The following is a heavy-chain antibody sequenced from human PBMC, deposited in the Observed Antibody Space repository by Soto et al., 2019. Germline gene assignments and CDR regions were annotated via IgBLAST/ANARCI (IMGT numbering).Heavy chain of an antibody. D-gene: IGHD2-2*01. Sequence: QVQLVQSGAEVKKPGASVKVSCKTSGYTFTSFAMHWVRQAPGQRLEWMGWINAGNGDTKYSQNFQGRVTITRDTSASTAYMEPTSLRSEDTAVYFCANLLGYCGSTGCYDYWGQGTLVTVSS. CDR1: GYTFTSFA. CDR2: INAGNGDT. V-gene: IGHV1-3*01. CDR3: ANLLGYCGSTGCYDY. J-gene: IGHJ4*02.